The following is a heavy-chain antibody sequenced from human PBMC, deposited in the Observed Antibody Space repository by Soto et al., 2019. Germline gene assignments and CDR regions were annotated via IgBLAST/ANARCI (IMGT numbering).Heavy chain of an antibody. CDR2: INHSGST. J-gene: IGHJ6*02. CDR1: GGSFSGYY. V-gene: IGHV4-34*01. Sequence: VTLSLTCAVYGGSFSGYYWSWIRQPPGKGLEWIGEINHSGSTNYNPSLKSRVTISVDTSKNQFSLKLSSVTAADTAVYYCARGDYYYYGMDVWGQGTTVTVSS. CDR3: ARGDYYYYGMDV.